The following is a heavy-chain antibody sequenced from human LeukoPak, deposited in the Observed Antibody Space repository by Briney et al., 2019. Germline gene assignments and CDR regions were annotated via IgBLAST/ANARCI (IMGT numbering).Heavy chain of an antibody. CDR3: TREVNYDSSGM. J-gene: IGHJ3*01. CDR2: IFHDGST. V-gene: IGHV4-4*02. CDR1: GNSISSNYW. D-gene: IGHD3-22*01. Sequence: SGTLSLTCVVSGNSISSNYWWSWVRQFPGKGLEWIGEIFHDGSTNYNPSPESRLTMSVDKSKNHFSLELTSVTAADTAVYYCTREVNYDSSGMWGQGTMVIVSS.